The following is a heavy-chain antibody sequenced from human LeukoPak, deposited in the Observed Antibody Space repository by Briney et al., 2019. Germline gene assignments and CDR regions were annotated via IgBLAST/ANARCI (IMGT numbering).Heavy chain of an antibody. Sequence: GGSLRLSCAASGFTFSSYWMHWVRQAPGKGLVWVSRINTDGRTTTYADSVKGRFTISRDNAKNTLYLQMNTLRAEDTAVYYCTRDLMDYDVSTGLHHYYMDVWGQGTTVTVSS. CDR3: TRDLMDYDVSTGLHHYYMDV. CDR1: GFTFSSYW. CDR2: INTDGRTT. J-gene: IGHJ6*02. V-gene: IGHV3-74*01. D-gene: IGHD3-9*01.